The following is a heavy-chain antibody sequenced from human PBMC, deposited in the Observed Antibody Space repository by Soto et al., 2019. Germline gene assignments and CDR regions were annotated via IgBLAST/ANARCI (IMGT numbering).Heavy chain of an antibody. Sequence: QVQLQQWGAGLLKPSETLSLTCAVYSGSFSTYYWNWIRQPPGKGLEWIGEINQSGSTNYNPSLKSRVTISLDTSKNQFSLKLNSVTAADTAVYYCARGYYYDSGSSLPYWGQGTLVTVSS. CDR1: SGSFSTYY. CDR3: ARGYYYDSGSSLPY. J-gene: IGHJ4*02. D-gene: IGHD3-10*01. CDR2: INQSGST. V-gene: IGHV4-34*01.